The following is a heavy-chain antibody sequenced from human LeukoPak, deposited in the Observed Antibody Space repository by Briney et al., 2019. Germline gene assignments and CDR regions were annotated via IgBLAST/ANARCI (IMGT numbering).Heavy chain of an antibody. V-gene: IGHV1-69*04. CDR3: ARDHPQAHGDVY. Sequence: ASVKVSCKASGGTFSSYAISWVRQAPGQGLEWMGRIIPILGIANYAQKFQGRVTITADKSTSTAYMELSSLRSEDTAVYYCARDHPQAHGDVYWGQGTLVTVSS. J-gene: IGHJ4*02. CDR1: GGTFSSYA. D-gene: IGHD3-3*01. CDR2: IIPILGIA.